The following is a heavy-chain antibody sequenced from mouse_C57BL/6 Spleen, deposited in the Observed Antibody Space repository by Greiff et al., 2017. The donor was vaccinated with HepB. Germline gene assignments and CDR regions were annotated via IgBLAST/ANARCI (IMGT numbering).Heavy chain of an antibody. D-gene: IGHD2-4*01. V-gene: IGHV1-18*01. CDR1: GYTFTDYN. CDR3: ARGSYYDYVNFDV. J-gene: IGHJ1*03. Sequence: VQLQQSGPELVKPGASVKIPCKASGYTFTDYNMDWVKQSHGKSLEWIGDINPNNGGTIYNQKFKGKATLTVDKSSSTAYMELRSLTSEDTAVYYCARGSYYDYVNFDVWGTGTTVTVSS. CDR2: INPNNGGT.